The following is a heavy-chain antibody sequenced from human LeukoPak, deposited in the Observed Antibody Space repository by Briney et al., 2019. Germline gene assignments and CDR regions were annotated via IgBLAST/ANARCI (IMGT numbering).Heavy chain of an antibody. D-gene: IGHD6-19*01. CDR1: GYTFTSYY. V-gene: IGHV1-46*01. J-gene: IGHJ3*02. Sequence: ASVKVSCKASGYTFTSYYMHWARQAPGQGLEWMGIINPSGGSTSYAQKFQGRVTMTRDTSTSTVYMELSSLRSEDTAVYYCASTPMYSSGWYAFDIWGQGTMVTVSS. CDR2: INPSGGST. CDR3: ASTPMYSSGWYAFDI.